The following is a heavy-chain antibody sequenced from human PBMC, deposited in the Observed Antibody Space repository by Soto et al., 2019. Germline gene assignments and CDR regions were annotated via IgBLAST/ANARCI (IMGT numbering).Heavy chain of an antibody. V-gene: IGHV3-30*18. D-gene: IGHD6-19*01. CDR2: ISYDGSNK. CDR3: AKDWVAVAVAGTVDY. J-gene: IGHJ4*02. Sequence: GGSLRLSCAASGFTFSSYGMHWVRQAPGKGLEWVAVISYDGSNKYYADSVKGRFTISRDNSKNTLYLQMNSLRAEDTAVCYCAKDWVAVAVAGTVDYWGQGTLVTVSS. CDR1: GFTFSSYG.